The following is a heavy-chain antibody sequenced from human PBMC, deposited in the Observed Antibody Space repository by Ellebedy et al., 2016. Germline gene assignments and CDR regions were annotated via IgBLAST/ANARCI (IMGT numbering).Heavy chain of an antibody. CDR2: IHPNGNT. Sequence: GESLKISXAASGLTVSSYSMNWVRQAPGKGLEWVSSIHPNGNTYYVDSVKGRFIISSDNSKNTLYLQMNSLKTEDTAVYYCTLFSPNLDVWGQGTTVTVSS. V-gene: IGHV3-66*01. CDR3: TLFSPNLDV. CDR1: GLTVSSYS. D-gene: IGHD5-24*01. J-gene: IGHJ6*02.